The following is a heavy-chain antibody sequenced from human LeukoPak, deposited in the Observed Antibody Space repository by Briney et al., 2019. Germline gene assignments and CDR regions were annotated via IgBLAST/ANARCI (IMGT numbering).Heavy chain of an antibody. CDR1: GFTFSYYS. Sequence: GGSLRLSCAASGFTFSYYSMNWVRQAPGEGLEWVSYITSSGDTKYYADSVKGRFTISRDNAKNSLYLQMNSLRVEDTAVYYCTRGLVVVAQYFQHWGQGTLVTVSS. V-gene: IGHV3-48*01. CDR2: ITSSGDTK. J-gene: IGHJ1*01. D-gene: IGHD2-15*01. CDR3: TRGLVVVAQYFQH.